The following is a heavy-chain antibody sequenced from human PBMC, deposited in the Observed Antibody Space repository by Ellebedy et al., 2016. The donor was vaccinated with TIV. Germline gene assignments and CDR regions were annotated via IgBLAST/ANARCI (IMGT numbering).Heavy chain of an antibody. J-gene: IGHJ4*02. CDR2: IKSKTDGGTT. V-gene: IGHV3-15*01. CDR1: GFTFSNAW. CDR3: TTDLYYLEFTSGPKPVDY. Sequence: GGSLRLXCAASGFTFSNAWMSWVRQAPGKGLEWVGRIKSKTDGGTTDYAAPVKGRFTTSRDDSKNTLYLQMNSLKTEDTAVYYCTTDLYYLEFTSGPKPVDYWGQGTLVTVSS. D-gene: IGHD2/OR15-2a*01.